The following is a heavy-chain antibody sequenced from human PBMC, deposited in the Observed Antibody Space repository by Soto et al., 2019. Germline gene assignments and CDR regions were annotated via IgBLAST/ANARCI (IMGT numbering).Heavy chain of an antibody. V-gene: IGHV3-48*02. CDR2: ISSSSSTI. CDR3: AKSWRGCISTSCYYYYYYGMDV. J-gene: IGHJ6*02. Sequence: PGGSLRLSCAASGFTFSSYSMNWVRQAPGKGLERVSYISSSSSTIYYADSVKGRFTISRDNAKNSLYLQMNSLRDEDTAVYYCAKSWRGCISTSCYYYYYYGMDVWGQGTTVTVSS. D-gene: IGHD2-2*01. CDR1: GFTFSSYS.